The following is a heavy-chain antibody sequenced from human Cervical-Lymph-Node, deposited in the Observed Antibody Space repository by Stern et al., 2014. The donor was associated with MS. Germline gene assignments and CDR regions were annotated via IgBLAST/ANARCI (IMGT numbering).Heavy chain of an antibody. CDR3: ARGGRMATMFY. J-gene: IGHJ4*02. D-gene: IGHD5-24*01. CDR2: IYSSGST. Sequence: VQLEESGPGLVKPSETLSLTCTVAGASFTDYYWSWIRQSPGKGLEWIGYIYSSGSTNYNPSLKSRVIISLDTSKNQFSLKLSAVTAADTAVYYCARGGRMATMFYWGQGNLVTVSS. V-gene: IGHV4-59*01. CDR1: GASFTDYY.